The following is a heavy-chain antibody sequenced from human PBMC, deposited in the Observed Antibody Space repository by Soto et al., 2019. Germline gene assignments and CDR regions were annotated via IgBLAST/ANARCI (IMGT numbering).Heavy chain of an antibody. D-gene: IGHD3-10*01. J-gene: IGHJ5*02. CDR1: GGSISSGGYY. Sequence: QVQLRESGPGLVKPSQTLSLTCTVSGGSISSGGYYWSWIRQHPGKGLEWIGYIYYSGSTYYNPSLESRVTISVDTSKNQFSLKLSSVTAADTAVYYCAREEVAYYGSGSYNWFDPWGQGTLVTVSS. CDR2: IYYSGST. CDR3: AREEVAYYGSGSYNWFDP. V-gene: IGHV4-31*03.